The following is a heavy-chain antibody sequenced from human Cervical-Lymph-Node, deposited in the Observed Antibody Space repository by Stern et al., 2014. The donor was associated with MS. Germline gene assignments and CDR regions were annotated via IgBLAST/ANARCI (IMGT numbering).Heavy chain of an antibody. J-gene: IGHJ6*02. CDR3: ASHTTKIASGQTYYYYYGMDV. D-gene: IGHD1-1*01. CDR2: INQDGSQT. V-gene: IGHV3-7*01. CDR1: GFTFSTYW. Sequence: EVQLVESGGGLVQPGGSLRLSCAASGFTFSTYWMSWVRQAPGKGLEWVANINQDGSQTNYVDSVKGRFTISRDNAKNSLFLKVNRLRAEDTAAYYCASHTTKIASGQTYYYYYGMDVWGQGTTVTVSS.